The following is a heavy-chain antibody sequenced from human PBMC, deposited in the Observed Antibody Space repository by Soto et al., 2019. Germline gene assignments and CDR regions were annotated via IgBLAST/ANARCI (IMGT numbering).Heavy chain of an antibody. J-gene: IGHJ5*02. Sequence: SVKVSCKASGGTFSSYAISWVRQAPGQGLEWMGGIIPIFGTANYAQKFQGRVTITADESTSTAYMELSSLRSEDTAVYYCAPYPHNIVVVPAAPAPNWFDPWGQGTLVTVSS. CDR2: IIPIFGTA. V-gene: IGHV1-69*13. CDR3: APYPHNIVVVPAAPAPNWFDP. D-gene: IGHD2-2*01. CDR1: GGTFSSYA.